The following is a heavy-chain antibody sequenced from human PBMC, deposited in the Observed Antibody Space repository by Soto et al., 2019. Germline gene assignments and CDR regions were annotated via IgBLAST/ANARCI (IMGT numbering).Heavy chain of an antibody. CDR2: INPNSGGT. J-gene: IGHJ6*02. D-gene: IGHD3-9*01. CDR1: GYTFTGYY. Sequence: ASVKVSCKASGYTFTGYYMHWVRQAPGQGLEWMGWINPNSGGTNYAQKFQGRVTMTRDTSISTAYMELSRLRSDDTAVYYCARDSRIYDILTGQKGYYYGMDVWGQGTTVTVS. V-gene: IGHV1-2*02. CDR3: ARDSRIYDILTGQKGYYYGMDV.